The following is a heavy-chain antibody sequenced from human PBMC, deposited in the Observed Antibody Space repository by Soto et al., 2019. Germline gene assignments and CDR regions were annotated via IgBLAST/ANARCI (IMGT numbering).Heavy chain of an antibody. J-gene: IGHJ6*02. V-gene: IGHV4-31*03. CDR3: ARAPMGTVTNYDYYYGMDV. CDR2: IYYSGST. Sequence: QVQLQESGPGLVKPSQTLSLTCTVSGGSISSGGYYWSWIRQHPGKGLEWIGYIYYSGSTYYNLSLSSRVTISVYTSKNQFSLKLSSVTAADTAVYYCARAPMGTVTNYDYYYGMDVWGQGTTVTVSS. D-gene: IGHD4-17*01. CDR1: GGSISSGGYY.